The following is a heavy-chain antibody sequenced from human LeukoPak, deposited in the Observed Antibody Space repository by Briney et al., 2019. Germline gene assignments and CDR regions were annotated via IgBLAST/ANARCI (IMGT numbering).Heavy chain of an antibody. CDR3: ARRDVQRPNDDF. CDR1: GGTFSSYA. D-gene: IGHD5-24*01. V-gene: IGHV1-2*02. J-gene: IGHJ4*02. Sequence: ASVKVSCKASGGTFSSYAISWVRQAPGQGLEWMGGINPNSGGTNYAQKFQGRVTMTRDTSTNTAYMELSRLTSDDTAVYYCARRDVQRPNDDFWGQGTLVTVSS. CDR2: INPNSGGT.